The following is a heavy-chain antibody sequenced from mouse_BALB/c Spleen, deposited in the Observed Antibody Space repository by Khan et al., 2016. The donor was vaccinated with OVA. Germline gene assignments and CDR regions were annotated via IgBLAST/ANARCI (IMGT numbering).Heavy chain of an antibody. CDR3: ARHVTGSFAY. J-gene: IGHJ3*01. D-gene: IGHD4-1*01. V-gene: IGHV5-6*01. Sequence: EVELVESGGDLVKPGGSLKLSCAASGFIFSSYSMSWVRQTPDKRLEWVATISSGGDYTNYPDSVKGRFTISRDDAKNTLYLQMSSLKSEDPATYYCARHVTGSFAYWGQGTLVTVSA. CDR2: ISSGGDYT. CDR1: GFIFSSYS.